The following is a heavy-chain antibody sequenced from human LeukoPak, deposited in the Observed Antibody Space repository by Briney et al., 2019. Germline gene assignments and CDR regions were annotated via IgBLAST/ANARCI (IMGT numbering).Heavy chain of an antibody. CDR3: ASVSGHYQADGY. D-gene: IGHD1-26*01. CDR1: GYSFTDFY. V-gene: IGHV1-2*02. CDR2: INPESGDT. J-gene: IGHJ4*02. Sequence: ASVKVSCEASGYSFTDFYMHWVRQAPGQGLEWMGWINPESGDTKYAQKFQGRVTMTRDTSITTAYMELSRLRSDDTAVYYCASVSGHYQADGYWGQGTLVTVSS.